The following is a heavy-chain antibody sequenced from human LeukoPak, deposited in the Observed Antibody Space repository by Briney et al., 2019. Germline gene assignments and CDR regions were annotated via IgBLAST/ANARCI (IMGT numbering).Heavy chain of an antibody. CDR2: IYYSGST. CDR1: GGSVSSGSYY. Sequence: SETLSLTCTVSGGSVSSGSYYWSWIRQPPGKGLEWIVYIYYSGSTNYNPSLKSRVTISVDTSKNQFSLKLSSVTAADTAVYYCARAGDFWSGYINYYYYGMDVWGQGTTVTVSS. CDR3: ARAGDFWSGYINYYYYGMDV. D-gene: IGHD3-3*01. V-gene: IGHV4-61*01. J-gene: IGHJ6*02.